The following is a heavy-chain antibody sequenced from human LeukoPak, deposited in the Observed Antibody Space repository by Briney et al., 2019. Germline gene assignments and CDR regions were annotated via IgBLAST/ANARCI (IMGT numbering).Heavy chain of an antibody. Sequence: GASVKVSCKASGYTFTSYYMHWVRQAPGQGLEWMGIINPSGGSPSYAQKFQGRGTMTRDTSTSTVYIELSSLRSEDTAVYYCARGPTYYDILTGYYLPYYYYYMDVWGKGTTVTISS. CDR3: ARGPTYYDILTGYYLPYYYYYMDV. D-gene: IGHD3-9*01. V-gene: IGHV1-46*01. J-gene: IGHJ6*03. CDR2: INPSGGSP. CDR1: GYTFTSYY.